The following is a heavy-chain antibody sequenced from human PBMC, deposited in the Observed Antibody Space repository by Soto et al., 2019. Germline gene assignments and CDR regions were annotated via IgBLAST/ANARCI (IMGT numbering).Heavy chain of an antibody. CDR1: GGSISSGDYY. Sequence: PSETLSLTCTVSGGSISSGDYYWSWIRQPPGKGLEWIGYIYYSGSTYYNPSLKSRVTISVDTSENQFSLKLSSVTAADTAVYYCARGTIVVVVAATFLLDPWGQGTLVTVSS. D-gene: IGHD2-15*01. V-gene: IGHV4-30-4*01. CDR3: ARGTIVVVVAATFLLDP. J-gene: IGHJ5*02. CDR2: IYYSGST.